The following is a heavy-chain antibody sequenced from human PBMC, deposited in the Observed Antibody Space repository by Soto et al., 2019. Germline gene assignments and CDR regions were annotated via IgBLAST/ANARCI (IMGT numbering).Heavy chain of an antibody. Sequence: GASVKVSCKASGYTFTSYYMHWVRQAPGQGLEWMGIINPSGGSTSYAQKFQGRVTMTRDTSTSTVYMELSSLRSEDTAVYYCARDRDKAVAATMGYYYYYGMDVWGQGTTVTVSS. CDR1: GYTFTSYY. D-gene: IGHD2-15*01. V-gene: IGHV1-46*01. CDR2: INPSGGST. J-gene: IGHJ6*02. CDR3: ARDRDKAVAATMGYYYYYGMDV.